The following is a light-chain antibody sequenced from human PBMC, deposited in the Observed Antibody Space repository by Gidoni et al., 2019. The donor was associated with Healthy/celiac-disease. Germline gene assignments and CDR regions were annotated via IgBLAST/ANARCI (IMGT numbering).Light chain of an antibody. Sequence: DIQMTQSPSSLSASVGDRVTITCRASQSISSYLNWYQQKPGKAPKLLIYAASSLQSGVPSRFSGSGSGTDFTLTISSLQPEDFATYYCQQSYSTLREYTFGQXTKLEIK. CDR3: QQSYSTLREYT. V-gene: IGKV1-39*01. CDR1: QSISSY. J-gene: IGKJ2*01. CDR2: AAS.